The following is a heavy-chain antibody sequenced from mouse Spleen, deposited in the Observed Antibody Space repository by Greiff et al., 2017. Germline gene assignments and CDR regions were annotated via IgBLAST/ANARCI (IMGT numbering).Heavy chain of an antibody. V-gene: IGHV1-19*01. D-gene: IGHD1-2*01. CDR2: INPYNGGT. CDR1: GYTFTDYY. CDR3: ARWTITTATDY. Sequence: VQLQQSGPVLVKPGASVKMSCKASGYTFTDYYMNWVKQSHGKSLEWIGVINPYNGGTSYNQKFKGKATLTVDKSSSTAYMELNSLTSEDSAVYYCARWTITTATDYWGQGTTLTVSS. J-gene: IGHJ2*01.